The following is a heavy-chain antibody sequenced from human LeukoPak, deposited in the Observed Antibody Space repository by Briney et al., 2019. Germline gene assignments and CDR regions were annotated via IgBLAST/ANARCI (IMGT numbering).Heavy chain of an antibody. CDR2: ISGYNGNI. CDR1: GYTFSSYG. V-gene: IGHV1-18*01. D-gene: IGHD2-15*01. J-gene: IGHJ4*02. CDR3: ARVRCSGGSCYYFDY. Sequence: ASVKVSCKASGYTFSSYGVSWVRQAPGQGLEWMGWISGYNGNINYAQKLQGRVTMATDTSTSTAYMKLRSLISDDTAVYYCARVRCSGGSCYYFDYWGQGTQVVVSS.